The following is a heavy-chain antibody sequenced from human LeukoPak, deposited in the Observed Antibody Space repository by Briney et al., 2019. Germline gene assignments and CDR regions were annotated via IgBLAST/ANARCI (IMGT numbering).Heavy chain of an antibody. J-gene: IGHJ6*03. V-gene: IGHV4-4*07. CDR1: GGSISSYY. CDR2: IYTSGST. D-gene: IGHD6-13*01. CDR3: ARGRRYSVSWSDYYYYYYMDV. Sequence: SETLSLTCTVSGGSISSYYWSWIRQPAGKGLEWIGRIYTSGSTNYNPSLKSRVTISVDTSKNQFSLKLSSVTAADTAVYYCARGRRYSVSWSDYYYYYYMDVWGKGTTVTISS.